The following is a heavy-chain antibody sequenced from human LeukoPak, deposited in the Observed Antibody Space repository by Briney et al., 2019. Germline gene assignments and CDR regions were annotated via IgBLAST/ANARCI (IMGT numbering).Heavy chain of an antibody. V-gene: IGHV3-20*04. D-gene: IGHD2-2*01. CDR3: ARDDCVSTSCSSDY. J-gene: IGHJ4*02. CDR1: GFTFYDYA. CDR2: IDWNGGST. Sequence: GGSLRLSCAASGFTFYDYAMSWVRHAPRKGLEWGSGIDWNGGSTLYADSVRGRFTISRDNAKNALFLQMNSLRAEDTAFYYCARDDCVSTSCSSDYWGQGTLVTVSS.